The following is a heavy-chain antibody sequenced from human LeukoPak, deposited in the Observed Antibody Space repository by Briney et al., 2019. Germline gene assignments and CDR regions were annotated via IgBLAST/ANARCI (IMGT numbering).Heavy chain of an antibody. V-gene: IGHV3-9*01. Sequence: GGSLRLSCAASGFTFDDYAMHWVRQAPGKGLEWVSGISWNSGSIGYADSVKGRFTISRDNAKNSLCLQMNNVRAEDTAVYYCARTSTDCLDCWGQGTLVTVSS. D-gene: IGHD2-21*02. CDR2: ISWNSGSI. CDR1: GFTFDDYA. CDR3: ARTSTDCLDC. J-gene: IGHJ4*02.